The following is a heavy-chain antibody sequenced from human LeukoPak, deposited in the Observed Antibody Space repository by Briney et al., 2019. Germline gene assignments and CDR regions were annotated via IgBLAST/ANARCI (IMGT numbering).Heavy chain of an antibody. CDR3: ARGGGLDV. V-gene: IGHV3-7*03. D-gene: IGHD3-16*01. CDR1: GFTFTSYA. CDR2: INHNGNVN. J-gene: IGHJ6*02. Sequence: GGSLRLSCAASGFTFTSYAMDWVRQAPGKGREWVASINHNGNVNYYVDSVKGRFTTSRDNAKNSLYLQMSNFIAEDTALYFCARGGGLDVWGQGATVTVSS.